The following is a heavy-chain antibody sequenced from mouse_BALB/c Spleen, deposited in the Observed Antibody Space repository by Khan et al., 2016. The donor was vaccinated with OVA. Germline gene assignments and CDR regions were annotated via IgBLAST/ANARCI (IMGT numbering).Heavy chain of an antibody. CDR1: GYIFTSYW. D-gene: IGHD2-1*01. CDR3: ARAEGGNHYFDY. J-gene: IGHJ2*01. Sequence: QVRLQQSGAELVRPGASVKLSCKTSGYIFTSYWIHWVKQRSGQGLEWIARIYPGTGSTYYSEKFKGKATLTADKSSSTAYMQLSSLKSEDSAVDVCARAEGGNHYFDYWGQGSTLTVAS. CDR2: IYPGTGST. V-gene: IGHV1S132*01.